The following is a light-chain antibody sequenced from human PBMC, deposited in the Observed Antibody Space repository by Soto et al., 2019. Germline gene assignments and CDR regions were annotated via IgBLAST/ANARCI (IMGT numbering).Light chain of an antibody. Sequence: VVMTQSPATLSVSPWEGATLSCRASQSVTSNYLAWYQQKPGKAPRLLIHGISNRATGVPDRFSGSGSGTDFTLTISRLEPEDFAVYYCQQYGSPGTFGQGTKVDIK. J-gene: IGKJ1*01. CDR2: GIS. V-gene: IGKV3-20*01. CDR1: QSVTSNY. CDR3: QQYGSPGT.